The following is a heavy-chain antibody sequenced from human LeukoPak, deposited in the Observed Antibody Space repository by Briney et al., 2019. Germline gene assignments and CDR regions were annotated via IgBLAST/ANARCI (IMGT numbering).Heavy chain of an antibody. CDR2: IIPIFGTA. J-gene: IGHJ4*02. CDR1: GGTFSSYA. D-gene: IGHD1-26*01. V-gene: IGHV1-69*13. Sequence: ASVKVSCKASGGTFSSYAISWVRQAPGQGLEWMGGIIPIFGTANYAQKFQGRVTITADESTSTAYMELRSLRSDDTAVYYCARIISGSRGYYFDYWGQGTWSPSPQ. CDR3: ARIISGSRGYYFDY.